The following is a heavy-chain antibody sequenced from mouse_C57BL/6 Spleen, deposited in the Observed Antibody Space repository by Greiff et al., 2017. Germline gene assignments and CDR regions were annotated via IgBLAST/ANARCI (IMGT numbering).Heavy chain of an antibody. Sequence: VQLQESGAELVKPGASVKLSCKASGYTFTSYWMHWVKQRPGRGLEWIGRIDPNSGGTKYNEKFKSKATLTVDKPSSTAYMQLSSLTSEDSAVYYCARGSGSSAYYYAMDYWGQGTSVTVSS. V-gene: IGHV1-72*01. CDR1: GYTFTSYW. D-gene: IGHD1-1*01. CDR2: IDPNSGGT. J-gene: IGHJ4*01. CDR3: ARGSGSSAYYYAMDY.